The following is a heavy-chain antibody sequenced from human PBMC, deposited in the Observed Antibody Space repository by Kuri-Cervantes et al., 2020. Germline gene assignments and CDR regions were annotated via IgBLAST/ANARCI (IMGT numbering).Heavy chain of an antibody. J-gene: IGHJ4*02. D-gene: IGHD5-18*01. CDR3: ARSGGIQLWSSGLDY. Sequence: LRLSCTVSGGSISSGSYYWSWIRQPAGKGLEWIGRIYTSGSTNYNPSLKSRVTISVDTSKNQFSLKLSSVTAADTAVCYCARSGGIQLWSSGLDYWGQGTLVTVSS. CDR2: IYTSGST. V-gene: IGHV4-61*02. CDR1: GGSISSGSYY.